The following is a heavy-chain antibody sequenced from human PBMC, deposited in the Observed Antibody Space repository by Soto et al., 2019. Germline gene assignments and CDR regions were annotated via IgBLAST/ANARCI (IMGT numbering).Heavy chain of an antibody. J-gene: IGHJ3*02. Sequence: ASVKVSCKASGYTFTSYGISWVRQAPGQGLEWMGWISAYNGNTNYAQRLQSRVTMTTDTSTSTAYMELRSLRSDDTAVYYCARDSSSGWTNAFDIWGQGTMVTVSS. D-gene: IGHD6-19*01. CDR1: GYTFTSYG. V-gene: IGHV1-18*01. CDR2: ISAYNGNT. CDR3: ARDSSSGWTNAFDI.